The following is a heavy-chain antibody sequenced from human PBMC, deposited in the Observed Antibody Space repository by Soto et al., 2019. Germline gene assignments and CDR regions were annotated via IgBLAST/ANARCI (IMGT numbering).Heavy chain of an antibody. CDR2: SIPIFDTA. CDR3: ARHDCISSSCYYYYYYGMAV. CDR1: GGTFSSYA. Sequence: QVQLVQSGAEVKKPGSSVKVSCKASGGTFSSYAISWVRQAPVQGLEWMGGSIPIFDTANYAQKFQGRVTITADESTSTAYMELSSLRSEDTAVYYCARHDCISSSCYYYYYYGMAVWGQGTTVTVSS. V-gene: IGHV1-69*12. D-gene: IGHD2-2*01. J-gene: IGHJ6*02.